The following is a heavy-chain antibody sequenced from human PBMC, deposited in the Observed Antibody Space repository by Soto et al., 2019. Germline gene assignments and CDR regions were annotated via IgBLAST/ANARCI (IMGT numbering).Heavy chain of an antibody. Sequence: QVQLVQSGAEVKKPGSSVKVSCKASGGTFSSYAISWVRQAPGQGLEWMGGIIPISDTTDYAQKFQGRVTITPDESTSTAYMELSSLRSEDTAVYYWARSQGSSTSLEIYYYYYYGMDVWGQGTTVTVSS. V-gene: IGHV1-69*01. D-gene: IGHD2-2*01. CDR3: ARSQGSSTSLEIYYYYYYGMDV. CDR2: IIPISDTT. CDR1: GGTFSSYA. J-gene: IGHJ6*02.